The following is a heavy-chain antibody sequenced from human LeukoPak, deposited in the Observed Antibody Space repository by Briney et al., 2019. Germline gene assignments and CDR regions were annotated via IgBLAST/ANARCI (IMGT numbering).Heavy chain of an antibody. J-gene: IGHJ4*02. CDR2: IIPMFGTA. D-gene: IGHD2-2*01. Sequence: SVKVSCKASGYTFTSYYIHWVRQAPGQGLEWMGGIIPMFGTANYAQRFQGRVTIGADKSTSTAYMELSSLRSEDTAVYYCASGRTDIVVVPATLRNYFFDYWGQGTLVTVSS. CDR1: GYTFTSYY. CDR3: ASGRTDIVVVPATLRNYFFDY. V-gene: IGHV1-69*06.